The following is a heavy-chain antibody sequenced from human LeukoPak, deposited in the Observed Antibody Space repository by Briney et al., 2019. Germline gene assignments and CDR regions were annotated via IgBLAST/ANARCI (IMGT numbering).Heavy chain of an antibody. Sequence: GGSLRLSCAASGFSFSAYWMTWVRQAPGTGLEWVADINPAGSETYYVDPVKGRFSISRDNAKNLVYLQMNSLRAEDTAVYHCARFGYVAAVDVWGQGTPVTVSS. CDR3: ARFGYVAAVDV. J-gene: IGHJ4*02. CDR2: INPAGSET. V-gene: IGHV3-7*01. CDR1: GFSFSAYW. D-gene: IGHD3-10*01.